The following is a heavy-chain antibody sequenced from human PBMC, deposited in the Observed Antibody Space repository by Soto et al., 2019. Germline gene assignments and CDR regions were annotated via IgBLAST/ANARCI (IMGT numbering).Heavy chain of an antibody. CDR3: ARSARVEEYYCDSSGYYYFDY. V-gene: IGHV1-2*04. J-gene: IGHJ4*02. CDR1: GGTFSSYA. Sequence: ASVKVSCKASGGTFSSYAISWVRQAPGQGLEWMGWINPNSGGTNYAQKFQGWVTMTRDTSISTAYMELSRLRSDDTAVYYCARSARVEEYYCDSSGYYYFDYWGQGTLVTVSS. D-gene: IGHD3-22*01. CDR2: INPNSGGT.